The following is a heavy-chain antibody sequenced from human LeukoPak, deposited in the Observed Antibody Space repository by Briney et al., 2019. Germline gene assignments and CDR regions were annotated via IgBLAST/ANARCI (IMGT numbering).Heavy chain of an antibody. V-gene: IGHV3-23*01. D-gene: IGHD3-22*01. CDR3: AKGPSYYYDSSGYYDY. CDR1: GFTFSSYA. CDR2: ISGSGGST. J-gene: IGHJ4*02. Sequence: GGSLGLSCAASGFTFSSYAMSWVRQAPGKGLEWVSAISGSGGSTYYADSVKGRFTISRDNSKNTLYLQMNSLRAEDTAVYYCAKGPSYYYDSSGYYDYWGQGTLVTVSS.